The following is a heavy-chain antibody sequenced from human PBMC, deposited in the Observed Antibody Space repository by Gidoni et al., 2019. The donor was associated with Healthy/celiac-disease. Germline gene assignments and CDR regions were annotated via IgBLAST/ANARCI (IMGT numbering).Heavy chain of an antibody. Sequence: ELQQVKSGADVKKPGASLRTSRMGSGYSFTSYWIGWVRQMPGKGLEWMGSIYPGDSYTRYSPSFQGQIAIAADKSISTAYLQWSSLKASDTAMYYCARRVAVAGPFDYWGQGTLVTVSS. CDR1: GYSFTSYW. V-gene: IGHV5-51*01. J-gene: IGHJ4*02. CDR2: IYPGDSYT. D-gene: IGHD6-19*01. CDR3: ARRVAVAGPFDY.